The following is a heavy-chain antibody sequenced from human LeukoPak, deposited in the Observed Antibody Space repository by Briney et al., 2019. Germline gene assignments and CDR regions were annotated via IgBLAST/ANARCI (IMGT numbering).Heavy chain of an antibody. J-gene: IGHJ3*02. D-gene: IGHD3-16*01. CDR1: GFTLSNYL. CDR3: ARTSFGNAIDI. Sequence: PGGSLTLSCPSSGFTLSNYLMHWVRQAPGKGLVWVSRINSDGSRTTYADSVKDRFTIPSDNPKHTLYLQINSQPDKQAAVYYCARTSFGNAIDIWGQGTMVTVSS. V-gene: IGHV3-74*01. CDR2: INSDGSRT.